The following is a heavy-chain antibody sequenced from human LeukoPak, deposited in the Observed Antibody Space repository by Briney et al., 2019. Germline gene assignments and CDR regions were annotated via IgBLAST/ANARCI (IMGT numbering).Heavy chain of an antibody. D-gene: IGHD5-18*01. J-gene: IGHJ3*02. CDR2: ISFNGDNI. CDR1: GFIFDDFA. CDR3: ARIQLWPVDAFDI. Sequence: GGSLRLSCAASGFIFDDFAMHWVRHAPGKGLEWVSGISFNGDNIGYADPVKGRFTISRDNAKNSLYLQMNSLRAEDTAVYYCARIQLWPVDAFDIWGQGTMVTVSS. V-gene: IGHV3-9*01.